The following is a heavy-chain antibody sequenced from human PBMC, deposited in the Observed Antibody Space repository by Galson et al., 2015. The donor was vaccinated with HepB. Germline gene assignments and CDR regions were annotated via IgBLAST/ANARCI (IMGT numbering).Heavy chain of an antibody. J-gene: IGHJ4*01. V-gene: IGHV1-46*01. Sequence: SLKLSCTASGYTFTTYYIHWVRQAPGQGLEWMAIINPSGVSTTYAERFQGRVTMTRDTSTSTVYMEMSSLRSEETAVYYCASDGAVKPTAHRYYFDAWGNGTLVTVSS. CDR3: ASDGAVKPTAHRYYFDA. CDR2: INPSGVST. D-gene: IGHD3-16*01. CDR1: GYTFTTYY.